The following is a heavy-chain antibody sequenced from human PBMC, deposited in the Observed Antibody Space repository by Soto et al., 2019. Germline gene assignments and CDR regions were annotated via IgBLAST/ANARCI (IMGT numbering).Heavy chain of an antibody. CDR2: IYPGDSDT. J-gene: IGHJ6*02. CDR1: GYTFTSYL. D-gene: IGHD5-18*01. Sequence: PGESLKISCKGSGYTFTSYLIAWVRQMPGKGLEWMGIIYPGDSDTRYSPSFQGQVTISADKSMSTAYLQWSSLKASDTAIYYCARHIQPGSRYGMDVWGQGTTVTVSS. CDR3: ARHIQPGSRYGMDV. V-gene: IGHV5-51*01.